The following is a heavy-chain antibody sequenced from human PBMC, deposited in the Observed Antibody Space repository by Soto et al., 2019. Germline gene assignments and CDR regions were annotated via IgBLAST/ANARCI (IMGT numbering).Heavy chain of an antibody. V-gene: IGHV3-21*01. D-gene: IGHD3-16*02. CDR1: GFTFSSYS. J-gene: IGHJ4*02. CDR3: ARDTYYDYIWGSYRYLNPIDY. CDR2: ISSSSSYI. Sequence: GGSLRLSCAASGFTFSSYSMNWVRQAPGKGLEWVSSISSSSSYIYYADSVKGRFTISRDNAKNSLYLQMNSLRAEDTAVYYCARDTYYDYIWGSYRYLNPIDYWGQGTLVTVSS.